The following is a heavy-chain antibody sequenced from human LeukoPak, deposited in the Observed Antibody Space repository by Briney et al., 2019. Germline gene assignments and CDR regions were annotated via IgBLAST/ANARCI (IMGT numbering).Heavy chain of an antibody. CDR3: ASGSSSGWHYFDY. CDR2: ISGSGGTT. CDR1: GFTFSSHA. J-gene: IGHJ4*02. D-gene: IGHD6-19*01. V-gene: IGHV3-23*01. Sequence: GGSLRLSCAASGFTFSSHAMSWVRQAPGKGLEWVSAISGSGGTTYYADSVKGRLTISRDNSKNTLYLQMNSLRAEDTAVYYCASGSSSGWHYFDYWGQGTLVTVSS.